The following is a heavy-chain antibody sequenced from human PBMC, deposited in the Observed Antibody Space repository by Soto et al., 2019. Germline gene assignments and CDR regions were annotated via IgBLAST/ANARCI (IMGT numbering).Heavy chain of an antibody. CDR1: GGSIGSGGYY. J-gene: IGHJ6*02. Sequence: PSETLSLTCTVSGGSIGSGGYYWSWIRQHPGKGLEWIGYIYYSGSTYYNPSLKSRVTISVDTSKNQFSLKLSSVTAADTAVYYCARELVGSSSAYYYYYGMDVWGQGTTVTVSS. D-gene: IGHD6-13*01. V-gene: IGHV4-31*03. CDR3: ARELVGSSSAYYYYYGMDV. CDR2: IYYSGST.